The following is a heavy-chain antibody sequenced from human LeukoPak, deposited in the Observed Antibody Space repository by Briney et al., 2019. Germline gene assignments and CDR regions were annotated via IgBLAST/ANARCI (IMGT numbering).Heavy chain of an antibody. CDR1: GGSISSYY. Sequence: SETLSLTCTVSGGSISSYYWSWIRQPPGKGLEWMGYISYSGSTNYNPSLKSRVTISIDTSKNQFSLKLRSVTAADTAIYYCARQGYDILTGYIDAFDIWGQGTKVTVSS. D-gene: IGHD3-9*01. CDR2: ISYSGST. J-gene: IGHJ3*02. CDR3: ARQGYDILTGYIDAFDI. V-gene: IGHV4-59*08.